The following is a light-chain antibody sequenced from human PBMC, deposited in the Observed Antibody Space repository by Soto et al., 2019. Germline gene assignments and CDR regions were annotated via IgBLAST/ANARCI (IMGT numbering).Light chain of an antibody. CDR3: QQANSFPLT. V-gene: IGKV1-12*01. CDR1: QDIRNS. J-gene: IGKJ4*01. Sequence: HFTQSPSSLSASVGDRVTITCRASQDIRNSLAWYQQEPGKAPKLLIYAASSLQSGVPSRFSGSGSGTDFTLTISSLQPEDFAIYYCQQANSFPLTFGGGTKVDIK. CDR2: AAS.